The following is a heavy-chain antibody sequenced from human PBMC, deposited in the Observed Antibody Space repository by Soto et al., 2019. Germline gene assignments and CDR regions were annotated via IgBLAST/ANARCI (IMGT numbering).Heavy chain of an antibody. Sequence: SETLSLTCTVSGGSISSGGYYWSWIRQHPGKGLEWIGYIYYSGSTYYNPSLKSRVTISVDTSKNQFSLKLGSVTAADTAVYYCAGSNRGVTHDYWGQGTLVTVSS. D-gene: IGHD3-10*01. V-gene: IGHV4-31*03. CDR1: GGSISSGGYY. CDR2: IYYSGST. J-gene: IGHJ4*02. CDR3: AGSNRGVTHDY.